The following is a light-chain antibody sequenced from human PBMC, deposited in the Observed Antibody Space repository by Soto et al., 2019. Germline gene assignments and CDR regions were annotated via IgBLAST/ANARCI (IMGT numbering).Light chain of an antibody. Sequence: QSVLTQPPSASGSPGQSVTISCTGTSSDVGGYDYVSWYQQHPGKAPKLMIYEVSKRPSGVPDRFSGSKSGNTASLTVSGLQAEDEADYYCSSYAGIERVLGTGTKVTVL. CDR2: EVS. CDR3: SSYAGIERV. V-gene: IGLV2-8*01. CDR1: SSDVGGYDY. J-gene: IGLJ1*01.